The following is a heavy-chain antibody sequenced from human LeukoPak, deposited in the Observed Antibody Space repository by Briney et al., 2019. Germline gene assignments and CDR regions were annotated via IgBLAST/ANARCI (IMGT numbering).Heavy chain of an antibody. V-gene: IGHV3-74*01. J-gene: IGHJ4*02. CDR3: ASGVATIKD. CDR2: INNDGTST. Sequence: GGSLRLSCEASGFTFSNYWMHWVRQTPGKGLVWVSRINNDGTSTNYADSVKGRFTISRDNAKNTLYLQMNSLRAEDTAVYYCASGVATIKDWGQGTLVTVSS. CDR1: GFTFSNYW. D-gene: IGHD5-24*01.